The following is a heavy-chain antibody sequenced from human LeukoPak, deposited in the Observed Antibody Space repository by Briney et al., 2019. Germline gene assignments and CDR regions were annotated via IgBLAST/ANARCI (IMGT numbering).Heavy chain of an antibody. D-gene: IGHD2-8*02. J-gene: IGHJ4*02. CDR1: GSTYANYA. Sequence: GGSLRLSCVASGSTYANYAMTWVRQAPGKRLEWVASITGTGGRGGIYYADSVKGRFTISRDNSKNTLFLQMSSLRAEDTAVYHCAKGDRGHCTGVKCYPFDYWGQGTVVTVSS. CDR2: ITGTGGRGGI. V-gene: IGHV3-23*01. CDR3: AKGDRGHCTGVKCYPFDY.